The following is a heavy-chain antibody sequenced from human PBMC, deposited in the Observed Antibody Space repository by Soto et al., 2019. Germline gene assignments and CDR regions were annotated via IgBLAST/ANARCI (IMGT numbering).Heavy chain of an antibody. D-gene: IGHD6-25*01. J-gene: IGHJ4*02. CDR3: AKAPVGKRLGFDY. Sequence: GGSLRLSCEASGFTFRTSAMSWVRQAPGKGLEWVSTIDGNGVGTYYAESVKGRFTISRDNSKNTLFLQMNSLRAEDTALYYCAKAPVGKRLGFDYWGPGTLVTVSS. CDR2: IDGNGVGT. V-gene: IGHV3-23*01. CDR1: GFTFRTSA.